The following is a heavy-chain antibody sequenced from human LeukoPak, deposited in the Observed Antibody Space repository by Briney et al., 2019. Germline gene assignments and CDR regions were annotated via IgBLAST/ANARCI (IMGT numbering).Heavy chain of an antibody. V-gene: IGHV1-46*01. D-gene: IGHD3-10*01. Sequence: ASVKVSCKASGYTFTSYYMHWVRQAPGQGLEWMGIINPSGGSTSYAQKFQGRVTMTRDTSISTAYMELSRLGSDDTAVYYCARDGGSGSDFDYWGQGTLVTVSS. CDR3: ARDGGSGSDFDY. J-gene: IGHJ4*02. CDR2: INPSGGST. CDR1: GYTFTSYY.